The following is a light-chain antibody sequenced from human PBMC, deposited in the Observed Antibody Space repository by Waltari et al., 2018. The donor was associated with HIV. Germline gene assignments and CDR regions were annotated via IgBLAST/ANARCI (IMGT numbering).Light chain of an antibody. CDR3: QQTYSIPRT. Sequence: DLQLTQSPSSLSAFVGDRVTITCRASQSINTNLNWYQQIPGKAPNLLIYAASTLQSWVPSKFNGGGSGTDFTLTINSLQPEDSATYYCQQTYSIPRTFGRGTRVEI. V-gene: IGKV1-39*01. CDR1: QSINTN. J-gene: IGKJ4*01. CDR2: AAS.